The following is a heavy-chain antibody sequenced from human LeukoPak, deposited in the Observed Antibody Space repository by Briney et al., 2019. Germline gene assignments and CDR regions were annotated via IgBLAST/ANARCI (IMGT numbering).Heavy chain of an antibody. J-gene: IGHJ4*02. Sequence: GGSLRLSCAASGFTFSSYGMHWVRQAPGKGLEWVAVICYDGSNKYYANSVKGRITISRDNSKNTRYLQMNSLRAEDTDVYYCARGGPRRYCSGGSCYFDYWGQGTLVTVSS. CDR2: ICYDGSNK. CDR3: ARGGPRRYCSGGSCYFDY. D-gene: IGHD2-15*01. V-gene: IGHV3-33*01. CDR1: GFTFSSYG.